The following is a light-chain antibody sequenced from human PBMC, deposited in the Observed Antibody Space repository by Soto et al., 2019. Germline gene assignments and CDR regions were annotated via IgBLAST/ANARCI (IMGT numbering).Light chain of an antibody. CDR1: QSVSNSY. CDR2: GAS. Sequence: IVLTPSPVSLSLSPGERASLSWRASQSVSNSYLAWYQQKPGQAPRLLIYGASGRAAGIPDRFSGSGSETDFTLTISRLEPEDFAVYYCQQYGSSPVTFGQGTKVDIK. V-gene: IGKV3-20*01. CDR3: QQYGSSPVT. J-gene: IGKJ1*01.